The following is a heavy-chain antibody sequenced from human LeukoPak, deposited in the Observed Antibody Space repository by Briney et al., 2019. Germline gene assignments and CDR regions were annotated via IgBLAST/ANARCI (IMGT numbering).Heavy chain of an antibody. CDR2: IKQDGSEK. CDR3: AGSSRDTAMVSDAFDI. CDR1: GFTFSSYW. Sequence: GGSLRLSCAASGFTFSSYWMSWVRQAPGKGLEWVANIKQDGSEKYYVDSVKGRFTTSRDNAKNSLYLQMNSLRAEDTAVYYCAGSSRDTAMVSDAFDIWGQGTMVTVSS. D-gene: IGHD5-18*01. V-gene: IGHV3-7*01. J-gene: IGHJ3*02.